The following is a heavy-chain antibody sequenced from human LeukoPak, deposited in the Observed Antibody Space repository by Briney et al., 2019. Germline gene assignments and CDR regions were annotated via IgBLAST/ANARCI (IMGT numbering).Heavy chain of an antibody. CDR2: IKEDGKEK. J-gene: IGHJ3*02. Sequence: GGSLRLSCVASGFTFSTYSMSWVRQAPGKGLECVANIKEDGKEKYSVASVKGRFTISRANAKTPLYLQMNLLRVRYPAVYYCATSQTTSGRYGNAFDIWGQGTMVTVSS. CDR1: GFTFSTYS. CDR3: ATSQTTSGRYGNAFDI. V-gene: IGHV3-7*01. D-gene: IGHD6-19*01.